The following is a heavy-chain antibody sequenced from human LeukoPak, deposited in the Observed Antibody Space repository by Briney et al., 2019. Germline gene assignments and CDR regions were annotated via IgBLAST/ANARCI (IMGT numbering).Heavy chain of an antibody. V-gene: IGHV3-15*01. CDR1: GFTFSNAW. Sequence: GGSLRLCGAGSGFTFSNAWVGWVRQAPGKGLEWVGRIKSKTDGGTIDYAAPVKGRFTISGDDSKNTLYLQMNSLKTEDTAVYYCTTDGERALYHWGQGTLVTVSS. D-gene: IGHD3-16*01. CDR2: IKSKTDGGTI. CDR3: TTDGERALYH. J-gene: IGHJ4*02.